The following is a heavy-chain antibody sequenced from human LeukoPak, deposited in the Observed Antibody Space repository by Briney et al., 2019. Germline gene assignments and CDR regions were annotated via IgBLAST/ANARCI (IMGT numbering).Heavy chain of an antibody. Sequence: PGGSLRLSCAASGFTFNDYAMHWVRQASGKGLEWVSAISHDGNNEYYVDSVKGRFTMSRDNSKNTAYMQMNSLRPEDTAVYYCTRAQWMLPPPYNWFDPWGQGTLVTVSS. CDR2: ISHDGNNE. D-gene: IGHD2-8*01. CDR1: GFTFNDYA. V-gene: IGHV3-30*04. J-gene: IGHJ5*02. CDR3: TRAQWMLPPPYNWFDP.